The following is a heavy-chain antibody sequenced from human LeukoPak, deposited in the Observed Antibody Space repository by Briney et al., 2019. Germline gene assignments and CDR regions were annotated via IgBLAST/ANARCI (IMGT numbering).Heavy chain of an antibody. D-gene: IGHD3-22*01. Sequence: GGSLRLSCAASGFTFSSYAMHWVRQAPGKGLEWVAVISYDGSNKYYADSVKGRFTISRDNSKSTLYLQMNSLRAEDTAVYYCARGEYYDSSGLLDYWGQGTLVTVSS. V-gene: IGHV3-30-3*01. CDR2: ISYDGSNK. CDR1: GFTFSSYA. J-gene: IGHJ4*02. CDR3: ARGEYYDSSGLLDY.